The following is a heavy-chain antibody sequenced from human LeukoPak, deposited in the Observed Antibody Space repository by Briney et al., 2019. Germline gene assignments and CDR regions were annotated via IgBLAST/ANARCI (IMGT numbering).Heavy chain of an antibody. CDR1: GFTFSSYA. CDR2: ISGSGDST. J-gene: IGHJ4*02. D-gene: IGHD6-19*01. Sequence: GGSLRLSCAASGFTFSSYAMSWVRQAPGKGLEWVSAISGSGDSTYYADSVKGRFTISRDNSKKTLYLQMNSLRADDTAVYYCAKTDSSGWTYYFDYWGQGTLVTVSS. V-gene: IGHV3-23*01. CDR3: AKTDSSGWTYYFDY.